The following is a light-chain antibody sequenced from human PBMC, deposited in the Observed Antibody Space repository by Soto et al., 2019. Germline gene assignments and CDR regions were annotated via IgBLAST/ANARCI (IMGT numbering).Light chain of an antibody. J-gene: IGKJ5*01. CDR3: QQYDNLPIT. V-gene: IGKV1-33*01. CDR1: QGISNY. Sequence: IQMTQSPSSLSASVGDRVTMSCRASQGISNYLNWYQQKPGKAPKLLIYDASNLETGVPSRFSGSGSGTDFTFTISSLQPEDIATYYCQQYDNLPITFGQGTRLEIK. CDR2: DAS.